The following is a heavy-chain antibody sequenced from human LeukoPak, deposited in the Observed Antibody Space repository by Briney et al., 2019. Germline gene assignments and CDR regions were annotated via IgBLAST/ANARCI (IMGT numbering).Heavy chain of an antibody. CDR3: ARAVTPTLYYYYGMDV. J-gene: IGHJ6*02. Sequence: SDTLSLTCTVSGGSISTYYWSWIRQPPGQGLESIGYIYYTGSTNYNPSLKSRVTISVDTSKNQLSLKLSSVTAADTAVYYCARAVTPTLYYYYGMDVWGQGTTVTVSS. V-gene: IGHV4-59*07. D-gene: IGHD2-21*02. CDR2: IYYTGST. CDR1: GGSISTYY.